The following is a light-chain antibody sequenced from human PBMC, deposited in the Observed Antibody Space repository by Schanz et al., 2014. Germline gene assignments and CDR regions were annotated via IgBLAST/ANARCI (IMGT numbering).Light chain of an antibody. J-gene: IGLJ3*02. CDR1: SSSIGSNP. V-gene: IGLV1-44*01. CDR3: AAWDDSLNGLV. Sequence: QSVLTQPPSASGTPGQRVTISCSGSSSSIGSNPVNWYQQLPGTAPKLLIYSNDRRPSGVPDRFSASKSGTSASLAISGLQSEDEADYYCAAWDDSLNGLVFGGGTKLTVL. CDR2: SND.